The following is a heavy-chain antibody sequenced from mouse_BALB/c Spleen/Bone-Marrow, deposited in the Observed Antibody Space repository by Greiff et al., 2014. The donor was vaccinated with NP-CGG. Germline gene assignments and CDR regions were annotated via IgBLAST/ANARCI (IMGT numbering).Heavy chain of an antibody. CDR1: GYTFSRNW. Sequence: QVQLQQSGAELMKPGASVKISCKATGYTFSRNWIEWVKQRPGHGLEWIGEILPGSGSTNYNEKFKGKATFTADTSSNTANMQLSSLTSEDSGVYYCARVGSTMITTAFAYWGQGTLVTLSA. J-gene: IGHJ3*01. CDR3: ARVGSTMITTAFAY. D-gene: IGHD2-4*01. CDR2: ILPGSGST. V-gene: IGHV1-9*01.